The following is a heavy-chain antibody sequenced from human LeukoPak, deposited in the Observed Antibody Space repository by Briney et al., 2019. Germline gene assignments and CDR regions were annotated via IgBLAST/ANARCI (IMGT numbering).Heavy chain of an antibody. CDR2: ISWNSGSI. D-gene: IGHD3-9*01. J-gene: IGHJ4*02. CDR1: GFTFDDYA. Sequence: PGRSLRLSCAASGFTFDDYAMHWVRQAPGKGLEWVSGISWNSGSIGYADSVKGRFTISRDNAKNSLYLQMNSLRAEDTALYYCAKDQNYDILTGYRDYWGQGTLVTVSS. CDR3: AKDQNYDILTGYRDY. V-gene: IGHV3-9*01.